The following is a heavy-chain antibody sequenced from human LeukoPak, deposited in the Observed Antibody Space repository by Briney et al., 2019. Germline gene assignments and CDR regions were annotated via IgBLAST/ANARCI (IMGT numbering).Heavy chain of an antibody. CDR2: IKQDGSEK. J-gene: IGHJ4*02. V-gene: IGHV3-7*03. CDR3: AKSRDFDSVVVTAFDY. D-gene: IGHD2-21*02. Sequence: GGSLRLSCAASGFTFSSYWMSWVRQAPGKGLEWVANIKQDGSEKYYVDSVKGRFTISRDNAKNSLYLQMNSLRAEDTAVYYCAKSRDFDSVVVTAFDYWGRGTLVTVSS. CDR1: GFTFSSYW.